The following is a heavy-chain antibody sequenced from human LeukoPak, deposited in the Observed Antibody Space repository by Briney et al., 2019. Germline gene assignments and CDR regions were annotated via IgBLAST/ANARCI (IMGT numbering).Heavy chain of an antibody. V-gene: IGHV3-21*01. D-gene: IGHD1-26*01. CDR2: ISSSSSYI. CDR3: ARDPYSGNYGNYYYYYMDV. CDR1: GFRFSTYS. Sequence: GGSLRLSCAASGFRFSTYSMNWVRQAPGKVLQWVSSISSSSSYIYYAGSVKGRFTISRDNAKNSLYLQMNSLGPEDTAVYYCARDPYSGNYGNYYYYYMDVWGKGTTVTISS. J-gene: IGHJ6*03.